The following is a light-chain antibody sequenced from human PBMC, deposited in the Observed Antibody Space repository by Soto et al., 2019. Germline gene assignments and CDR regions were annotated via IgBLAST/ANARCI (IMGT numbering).Light chain of an antibody. Sequence: QSVLTQPPPVSAAPGQKVTVSCSGSSSNIGGNSVSWYQQLPGTAPKLLIYDDDKRPSGIPDRFSGSKSGTSATLGITGFQTGDEADYYCGSWDSSLSAYVFATGTRSPS. J-gene: IGLJ1*01. V-gene: IGLV1-51*01. CDR1: SSNIGGNS. CDR2: DDD. CDR3: GSWDSSLSAYV.